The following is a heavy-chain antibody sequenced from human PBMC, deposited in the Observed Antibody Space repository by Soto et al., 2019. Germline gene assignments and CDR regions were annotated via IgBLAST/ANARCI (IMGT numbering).Heavy chain of an antibody. V-gene: IGHV4-34*01. CDR3: ARSNDFWSGPLYYYYGMDV. J-gene: IGHJ6*02. CDR2: INHSGST. Sequence: PSETLYLTSAVYGGSFSGYYWSWIRQPPGKGLEWIGEINHSGSTNYNPSLKSRVTISVDTSKNQFSLKLSSVTAADTAVYYCARSNDFWSGPLYYYYGMDVWGQGTTVTVSS. D-gene: IGHD3-3*01. CDR1: GGSFSGYY.